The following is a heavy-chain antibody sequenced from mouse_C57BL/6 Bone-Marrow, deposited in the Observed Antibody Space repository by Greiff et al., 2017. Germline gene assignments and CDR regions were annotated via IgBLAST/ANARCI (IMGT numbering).Heavy chain of an antibody. CDR3: ALYVSSPAWFAY. CDR1: GFNIKDYY. D-gene: IGHD1-1*01. J-gene: IGHJ3*01. Sequence: EVQLKESGAELVKPGASVKLSCTASGFNIKDYYMHWVKQRTEQGLEWIGRIDPEDGETKYAPKFQGKATITADTSSNTAYLQLSSLTSEDTAVYYCALYVSSPAWFAYWGQGTLVTVSA. CDR2: IDPEDGET. V-gene: IGHV14-2*01.